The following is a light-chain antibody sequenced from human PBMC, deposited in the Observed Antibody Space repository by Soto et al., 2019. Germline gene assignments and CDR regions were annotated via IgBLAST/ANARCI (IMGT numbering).Light chain of an antibody. Sequence: EIVMTQSPATLSVSPGERATLSCRASESVSTNLAWYQQKPGLAPRLLIYGASTRATGIPARFSGSGSGTEFTLTISSLQSEDFALYYCQQYNNWPWTFGQGTRLEI. J-gene: IGKJ5*01. CDR1: ESVSTN. CDR2: GAS. V-gene: IGKV3-15*01. CDR3: QQYNNWPWT.